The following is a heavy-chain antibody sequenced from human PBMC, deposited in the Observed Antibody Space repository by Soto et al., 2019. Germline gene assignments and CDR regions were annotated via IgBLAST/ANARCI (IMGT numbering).Heavy chain of an antibody. V-gene: IGHV3-23*01. CDR2: LSGSGTST. Sequence: EVQLLESGGGLVQPGGSLRLSCAASGFSFVNYAMNWVRQAPGKGLDWVSGLSGSGTSTYYADSVKGRFTISRDNSRDTLFLQMNSLTADDTAVYYCAKATTNGGWFNPFDSWGQGALVTVSS. J-gene: IGHJ4*02. CDR1: GFSFVNYA. D-gene: IGHD6-19*01. CDR3: AKATTNGGWFNPFDS.